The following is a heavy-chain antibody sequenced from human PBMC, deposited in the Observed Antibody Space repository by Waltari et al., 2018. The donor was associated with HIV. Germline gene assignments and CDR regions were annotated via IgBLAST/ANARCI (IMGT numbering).Heavy chain of an antibody. Sequence: VQLVQSGAEVKKPGSSVTISCTASGGAFISLSFNWVRQAPGQGLEWMGSVIPVAGTANNAQRFQDRGTITADKITTTVYMELRSLRLDDTAMYYCASARETMGVDFDSWGQGTPVTV. J-gene: IGHJ4*02. CDR1: GGAFISLS. D-gene: IGHD3-10*01. CDR3: ASARETMGVDFDS. CDR2: VIPVAGTA. V-gene: IGHV1-69*08.